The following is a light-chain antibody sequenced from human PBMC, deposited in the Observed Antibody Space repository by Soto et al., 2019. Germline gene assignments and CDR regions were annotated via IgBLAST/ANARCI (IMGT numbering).Light chain of an antibody. CDR3: QQYNSWPLT. J-gene: IGKJ4*01. Sequence: VMKQSPATLSVSTGVRATLSCRASQGIGVSLAWYQHKPGQAPRLLIYETSTRATGVPTRFSGSRSGAEFTLTIGSLQSEDFALYYCQQYNSWPLTFGGGTKVDIK. CDR2: ETS. CDR1: QGIGVS. V-gene: IGKV3-15*01.